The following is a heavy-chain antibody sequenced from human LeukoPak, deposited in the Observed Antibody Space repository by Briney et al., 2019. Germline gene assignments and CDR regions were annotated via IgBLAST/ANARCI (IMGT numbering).Heavy chain of an antibody. Sequence: GGSLRLSCAASGFTVSSNYMSWVRQAPGKGLEWVSVIYSGGSTYYADSAKGRFTISRDNSKNTLYLQMNSLRAEDTAVYYCAREGSWSRRYYFDYWGQGTLVTVSS. J-gene: IGHJ4*02. V-gene: IGHV3-53*01. D-gene: IGHD6-13*01. CDR3: AREGSWSRRYYFDY. CDR2: IYSGGST. CDR1: GFTVSSNY.